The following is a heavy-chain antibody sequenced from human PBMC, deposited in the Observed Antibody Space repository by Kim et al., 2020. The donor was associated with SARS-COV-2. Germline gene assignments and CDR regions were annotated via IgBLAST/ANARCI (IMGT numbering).Heavy chain of an antibody. D-gene: IGHD2-2*01. CDR1: GFTFSSYG. V-gene: IGHV3-30*18. CDR2: ISYDGSNK. J-gene: IGHJ3*02. Sequence: GGSLRLSCAASGFTFSSYGMHWVRQAPGKGLEWVAVISYDGSNKYYADSVKGRFTISRDNSKNTLYLQMNSLRAEDTAVYYCAKSLGYCSSTSCYRAFD. CDR3: AKSLGYCSSTSCYRAFD.